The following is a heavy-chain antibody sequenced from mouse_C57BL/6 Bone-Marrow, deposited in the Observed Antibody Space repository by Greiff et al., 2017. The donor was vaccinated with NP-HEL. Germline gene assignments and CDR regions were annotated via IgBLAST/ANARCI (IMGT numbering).Heavy chain of an antibody. Sequence: EVQLQQSGAELVRPGASVKLSCTASGFNIKDDYMHWVKQRPEQGLEWIGWIDPENGDTEYASKFQGKATITADTSSNTAYLQLSSLTSEDTAVYYCTTGVYYYGSSGFDYWGQGTTLTVSS. V-gene: IGHV14-4*01. D-gene: IGHD1-1*01. CDR3: TTGVYYYGSSGFDY. J-gene: IGHJ2*01. CDR2: IDPENGDT. CDR1: GFNIKDDY.